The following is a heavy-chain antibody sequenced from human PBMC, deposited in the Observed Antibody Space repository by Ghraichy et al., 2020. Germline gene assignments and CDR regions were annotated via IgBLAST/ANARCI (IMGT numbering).Heavy chain of an antibody. J-gene: IGHJ6*02. D-gene: IGHD3-3*01. V-gene: IGHV4-34*01. CDR1: GGSFSGYY. CDR3: ARGKYDFWSGYYGMDV. CDR2: INHSGST. Sequence: SETLSLTCDVYGGSFSGYYWSWIRQPPGKGLEWIGEINHSGSTNYNPSLKSRVTISVDTSKNQFSLKLSSVTAADTAVYYCARGKYDFWSGYYGMDVWGQGTTVTVSS.